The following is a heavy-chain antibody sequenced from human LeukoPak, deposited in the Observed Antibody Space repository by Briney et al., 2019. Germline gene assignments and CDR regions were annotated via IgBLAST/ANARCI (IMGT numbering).Heavy chain of an antibody. CDR1: DGSITNYD. CDR2: VHYSGTA. CDR3: ARRGYSSGGLFDY. V-gene: IGHV4-59*01. J-gene: IGHJ4*02. D-gene: IGHD6-25*01. Sequence: SETLSLTCTVSDGSITNYDWSWVRQPPGKGLEFIGHVHYSGTANYNPSLKSRVTISVDTSKNQFSLKLSSVTAADTAVYYCARRGYSSGGLFDYWGQGTLVTASS.